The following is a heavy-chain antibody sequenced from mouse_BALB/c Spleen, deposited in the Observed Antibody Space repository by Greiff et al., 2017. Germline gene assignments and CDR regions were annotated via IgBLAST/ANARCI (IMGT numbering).Heavy chain of an antibody. Sequence: EVQLQQSGAELVKPGASVKLSCKASGYTFTSYDINWVRQRPEQGLEWIGYIDPYNGGTSYNQKFKGKATLTVDKSSSTAYMHLNSLTSEDSAVYYCARGGYDDGFYYYAMDYWGQGTSVTVSS. V-gene: IGHV1S135*01. D-gene: IGHD2-14*01. CDR2: IDPYNGGT. CDR3: ARGGYDDGFYYYAMDY. J-gene: IGHJ4*01. CDR1: GYTFTSYD.